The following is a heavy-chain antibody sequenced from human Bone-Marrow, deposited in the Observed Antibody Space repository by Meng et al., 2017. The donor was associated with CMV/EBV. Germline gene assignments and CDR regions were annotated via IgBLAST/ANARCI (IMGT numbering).Heavy chain of an antibody. CDR2: IKQDGSEK. D-gene: IGHD2-2*01. J-gene: IGHJ3*02. CDR1: GFTFSSYW. Sequence: GESLKIACVASGFTFSSYWMSWVRQAPGKGLEWVANIKQDGSEKYYVDSVKGRFTISRDNAKNSLYLQMNSLRAEDTAVYYCARDGVVVVPAALPKAFDIWGQGTMVTVSS. V-gene: IGHV3-7*01. CDR3: ARDGVVVVPAALPKAFDI.